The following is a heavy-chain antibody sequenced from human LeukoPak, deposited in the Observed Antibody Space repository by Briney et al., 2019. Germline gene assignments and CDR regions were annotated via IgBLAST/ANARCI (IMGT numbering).Heavy chain of an antibody. J-gene: IGHJ4*02. CDR1: GFTFSNYW. D-gene: IGHD3-22*01. V-gene: IGHV3-49*04. Sequence: QPGGSLRLSCAASGFTFSNYWMSWVRQAPGKGLEWVGFIRSKAYGGTTEYAASVKGRFTISRDDSKSIAYLQMNSLKTEDTAVYYCTRAGIVVVIGSIDYWGQGTLVTVSS. CDR2: IRSKAYGGTT. CDR3: TRAGIVVVIGSIDY.